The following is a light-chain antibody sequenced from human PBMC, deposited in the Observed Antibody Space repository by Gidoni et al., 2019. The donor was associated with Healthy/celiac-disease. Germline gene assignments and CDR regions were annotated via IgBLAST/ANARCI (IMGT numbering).Light chain of an antibody. CDR1: QSVSSY. J-gene: IGKJ1*01. V-gene: IGKV3-11*01. CDR3: QQRSNWPPWT. Sequence: ASQSVSSYLAWYQQKPGQAPRLPIYDASNRATGIPARFSGSGSGTDFTLTISSLEPEDFAVYYCQQRSNWPPWTFGQGTKVEI. CDR2: DAS.